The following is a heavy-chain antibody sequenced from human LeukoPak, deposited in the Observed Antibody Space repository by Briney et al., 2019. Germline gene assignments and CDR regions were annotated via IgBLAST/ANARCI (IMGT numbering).Heavy chain of an antibody. CDR1: GFTFSSYA. Sequence: GGSLRLSCAASGFTFSSYAMSWVRQAPGKGLEWVTAISGSGGSTYYADSVKGRFTISRDNSKNTLYLQMNSLRAEDTAVYYCAKDSEIVVVWPAFDIWGPGTMVTVSS. V-gene: IGHV3-23*01. J-gene: IGHJ3*02. D-gene: IGHD3-22*01. CDR2: ISGSGGST. CDR3: AKDSEIVVVWPAFDI.